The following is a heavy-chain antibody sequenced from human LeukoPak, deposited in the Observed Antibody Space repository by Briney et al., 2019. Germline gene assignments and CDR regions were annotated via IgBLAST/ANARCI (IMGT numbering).Heavy chain of an antibody. V-gene: IGHV3-23*01. CDR2: ITGSGDNT. CDR1: GFTFSSYG. CDR3: AKVGIVGATTSAYFEY. D-gene: IGHD1-26*01. J-gene: IGHJ4*02. Sequence: GGSLRLSCAASGFTFSSYGMTWVRQAPGKGLEWVSGITGSGDNTYYADSVKGRFTISRDNSKNTLYLQMNSLRPEDTAAYCCAKVGIVGATTSAYFEYWGQGTLVTVSS.